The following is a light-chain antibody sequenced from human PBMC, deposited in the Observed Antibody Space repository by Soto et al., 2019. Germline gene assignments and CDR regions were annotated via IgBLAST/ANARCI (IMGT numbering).Light chain of an antibody. CDR3: ETWDSNTHTV. CDR2: LEGSGSY. V-gene: IGLV4-60*02. J-gene: IGLJ3*02. Sequence: QLVLTQSSSASASLGSSVKLTCTLSSGHSSYIIAWHQQQPGKAPRYLMKLEGSGSYNKGSGVPDRFSGSSSGADRYLPISTLQFEDEADYYCETWDSNTHTVFGGGTKLTVL. CDR1: SGHSSYI.